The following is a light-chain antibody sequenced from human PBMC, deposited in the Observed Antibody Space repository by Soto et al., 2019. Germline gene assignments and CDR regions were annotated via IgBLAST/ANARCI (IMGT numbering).Light chain of an antibody. CDR2: EVT. Sequence: QSALTQPASMSGSPGQSSTISCAGTSTDVGAYNYVSWYQHHPGQAPKLMIYEVTNRPSGVSPRFSGSKSGNTASLIISGLQAEDEAHYYCYSYTTTNTWLFGGGTKLTVL. CDR3: YSYTTTNTWL. CDR1: STDVGAYNY. V-gene: IGLV2-14*01. J-gene: IGLJ2*01.